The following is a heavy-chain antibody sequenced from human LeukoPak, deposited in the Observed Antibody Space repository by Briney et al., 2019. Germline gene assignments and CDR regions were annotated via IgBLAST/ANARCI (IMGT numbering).Heavy chain of an antibody. J-gene: IGHJ4*01. CDR3: AAAYNYGFYYYHY. V-gene: IGHV3-21*01. CDR1: GFTFSHYS. D-gene: IGHD5-18*01. CDR2: ISSSSSFI. Sequence: WGSLTLTCAASGFTFSHYSLNWVRQAPGKGLEWVSSISSSSSFIYYADSVKGRFTISRDNAKNSLYLQMSSLRAEDTAVYYCAAAYNYGFYYYHYWGHGTLFTVSS.